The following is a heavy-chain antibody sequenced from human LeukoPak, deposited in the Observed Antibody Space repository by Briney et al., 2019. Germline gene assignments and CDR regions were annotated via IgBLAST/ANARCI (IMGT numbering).Heavy chain of an antibody. CDR2: IYHSGST. D-gene: IGHD1-1*01. CDR1: GYSISSGYY. Sequence: SETLSLTCTVSGYSISSGYYWGWIRQPPGKGLEWIGSIYHSGSTYYNPCLKSRVTISVDTSKNQFSLKLSSVTAADTAVYYCARVPHNLHAFDIWGQGTMVTVSS. J-gene: IGHJ3*02. CDR3: ARVPHNLHAFDI. V-gene: IGHV4-38-2*02.